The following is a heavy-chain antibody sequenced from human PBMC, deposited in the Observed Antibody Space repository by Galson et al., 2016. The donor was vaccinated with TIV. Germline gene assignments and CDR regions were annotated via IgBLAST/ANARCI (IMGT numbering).Heavy chain of an antibody. V-gene: IGHV1-69*13. J-gene: IGHJ4*01. CDR3: ARTSYTPMGY. D-gene: IGHD5-18*01. CDR2: IIPGFGTV. CDR1: GGTFSSFA. Sequence: SVKVSCKASGGTFSSFALNWVRQAPGQGLEWIGEIIPGFGTVRYAQKFQARVTITADESATTSVMELSSLTSDDTAVYYFARTSYTPMGYWGQGTLVTVSS.